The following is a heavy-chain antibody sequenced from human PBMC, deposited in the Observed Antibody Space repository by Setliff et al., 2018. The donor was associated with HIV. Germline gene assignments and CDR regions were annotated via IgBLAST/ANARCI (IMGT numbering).Heavy chain of an antibody. CDR3: ARGSQTTYYNFWSGYLFVY. V-gene: IGHV3-20*04. J-gene: IGHJ4*02. CDR1: GFAFDDYG. CDR2: INWSGSTT. D-gene: IGHD3-3*01. Sequence: RPGGSLRLSCVVSGFAFDDYGMSWVRQTPGAGLEWLSDINWSGSTTGYADSVKGRFTISRDNAKNSLYLQMNSLRAEDTAVYYCARGSQTTYYNFWSGYLFVYWGQGTLVTVSS.